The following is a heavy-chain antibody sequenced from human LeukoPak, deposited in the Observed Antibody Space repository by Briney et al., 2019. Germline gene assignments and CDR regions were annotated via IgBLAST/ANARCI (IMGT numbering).Heavy chain of an antibody. J-gene: IGHJ4*02. Sequence: GGSLRLSCAASGNYWMHWVRQAPGKGLVWVSHINSDGSWTSYVDSVKGRFTISKDNAKNTVYLQMNSLRAEDTAVYYCVSFYETYWGRGTLVTVSS. CDR3: VSFYETY. CDR2: INSDGSWT. D-gene: IGHD2/OR15-2a*01. CDR1: GNYW. V-gene: IGHV3-74*01.